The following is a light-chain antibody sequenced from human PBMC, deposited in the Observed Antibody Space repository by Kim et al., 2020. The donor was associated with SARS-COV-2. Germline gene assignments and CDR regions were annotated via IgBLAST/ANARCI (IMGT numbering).Light chain of an antibody. J-gene: IGLJ3*02. Sequence: SPGHTARIPCSGDALPKQYAYWYQQKPGQAPVLVIYKDSERPSGIPERLSGSSSGTAVTLIISGVQAEDEADYYCQSADSSGTWVFGGGTQLTVL. CDR3: QSADSSGTWV. CDR1: ALPKQY. CDR2: KDS. V-gene: IGLV3-25*03.